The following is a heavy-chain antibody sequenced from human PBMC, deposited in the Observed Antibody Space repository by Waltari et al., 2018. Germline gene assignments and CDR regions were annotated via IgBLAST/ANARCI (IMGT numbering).Heavy chain of an antibody. CDR3: ARDLTPYYYDSSEVAFDI. D-gene: IGHD3-22*01. Sequence: QVQLVQSGAEVKKPGASVKVSCKASGYTFTGYYMHWVRQAPGQGLEWMGWSNPNSGGTNYAQKCQGRVTMTRDTSISTAYMELSRLRSDDTAVYYCARDLTPYYYDSSEVAFDIWGQGTMVIVSS. CDR2: SNPNSGGT. J-gene: IGHJ3*02. CDR1: GYTFTGYY. V-gene: IGHV1-2*02.